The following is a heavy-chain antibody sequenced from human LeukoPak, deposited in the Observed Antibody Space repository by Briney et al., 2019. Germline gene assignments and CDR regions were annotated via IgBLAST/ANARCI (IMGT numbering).Heavy chain of an antibody. CDR2: IIPILGIA. V-gene: IGHV1-69*04. J-gene: IGHJ4*02. CDR3: ARDPRIAVAGTDY. D-gene: IGHD6-19*01. Sequence: SVKVSCKASGGTFSSYAISWVRQAPGQGLEWMGRIIPILGIANYAQKFQGRVTITADKSTSTAYMELSSLRSDDTAVYYCARDPRIAVAGTDYWGQGTLVTVSS. CDR1: GGTFSSYA.